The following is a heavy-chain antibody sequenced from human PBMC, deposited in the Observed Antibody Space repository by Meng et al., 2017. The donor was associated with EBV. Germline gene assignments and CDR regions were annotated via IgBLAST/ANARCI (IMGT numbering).Heavy chain of an antibody. D-gene: IGHD3-10*01. Sequence: QGEVVLYAAGVKEPGSSVKVSCKTSGGPFRYYAISWVRQAPGQGLEWLGGFLPRLGAPNYAQKFHGRVKITADESTSTHYMDLSSLRSEDTAIYYCASESGRGYTPDYWGQGTLVTVSS. CDR2: FLPRLGAP. CDR3: ASESGRGYTPDY. J-gene: IGHJ4*02. V-gene: IGHV1-69*01. CDR1: GGPFRYYA.